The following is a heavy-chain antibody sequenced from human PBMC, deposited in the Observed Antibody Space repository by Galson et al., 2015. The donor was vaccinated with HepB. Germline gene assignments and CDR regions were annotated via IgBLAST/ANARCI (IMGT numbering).Heavy chain of an antibody. CDR3: TTEPLHYYDSSGYYLFDY. V-gene: IGHV3-15*01. CDR1: GFTFSNAW. J-gene: IGHJ4*02. D-gene: IGHD3-22*01. Sequence: SLRLSCAASGFTFSNAWMSWVRQAPGKGLEWVGRIKSKTDGGTTDYAAPVKGRFTISRDDSKNTLYLQMNSLKTEDTAVYYCTTEPLHYYDSSGYYLFDYWGQGTLDTVSS. CDR2: IKSKTDGGTT.